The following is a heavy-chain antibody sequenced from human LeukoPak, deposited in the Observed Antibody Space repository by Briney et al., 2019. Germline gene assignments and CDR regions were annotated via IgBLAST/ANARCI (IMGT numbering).Heavy chain of an antibody. Sequence: GGSLRLSCAASGFTFSSYSMNWVRQAPGKGLEWVSSISSSSSYIYYADSVKGRFTISRDNAKNSLYLQMNSLRAEDTAVYYCAGTKTDYYGSGSGSYYYYYMDVWGKGTTVTVSS. V-gene: IGHV3-21*01. CDR1: GFTFSSYS. J-gene: IGHJ6*03. CDR3: AGTKTDYYGSGSGSYYYYYMDV. CDR2: ISSSSSYI. D-gene: IGHD3-10*01.